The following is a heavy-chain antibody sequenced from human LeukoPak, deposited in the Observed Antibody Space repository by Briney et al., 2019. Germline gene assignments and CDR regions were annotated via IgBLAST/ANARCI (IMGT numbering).Heavy chain of an antibody. CDR2: TKQDGSEK. CDR3: GRVRGSYSLDY. Sequence: GGSLRLSCAASGFTFSNYWMSWVRQAPGEGRGWVASTKQDGSEKYYVDSVKGPFTLSRDNAKNSRYLQMNSLRAEDTAVYYCGRVRGSYSLDYWGRGTLVPVSS. V-gene: IGHV3-7*01. D-gene: IGHD1-26*01. J-gene: IGHJ4*02. CDR1: GFTFSNYW.